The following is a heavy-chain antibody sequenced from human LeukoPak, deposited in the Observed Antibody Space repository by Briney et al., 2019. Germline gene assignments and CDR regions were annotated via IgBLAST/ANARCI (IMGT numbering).Heavy chain of an antibody. CDR2: IYHSGST. Sequence: SETLSLTCAVSGYSISSGYYWGWIRQPPGKGLERIGSIYHSGSTYYNPSLKSRVTISVDTSKNQFSLKLSSVTAADTAVYYCARHSHSNSSGYYYYMDVWGKGTRSPSP. V-gene: IGHV4-38-2*01. J-gene: IGHJ6*03. CDR3: ARHSHSNSSGYYYYMDV. CDR1: GYSISSGYY. D-gene: IGHD6-6*01.